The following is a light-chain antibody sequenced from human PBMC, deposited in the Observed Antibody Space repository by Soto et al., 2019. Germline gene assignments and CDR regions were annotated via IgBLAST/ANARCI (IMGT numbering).Light chain of an antibody. J-gene: IGKJ1*01. CDR3: QQSYIPSWT. CDR2: AAS. Sequence: DLQMTQSPSSLSASVGDRVTITCRSSQYIDRYLNWYQQKPGKAPKLLIYAASSLQSGVPSRFSGSGSGTDFTLAISILQPEDFATYFRQQSYIPSWTFGQGTKVEIK. V-gene: IGKV1-39*01. CDR1: QYIDRY.